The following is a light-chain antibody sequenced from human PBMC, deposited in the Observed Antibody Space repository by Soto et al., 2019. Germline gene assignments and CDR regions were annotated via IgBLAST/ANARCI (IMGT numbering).Light chain of an antibody. J-gene: IGLJ2*01. CDR1: ILAKKY. Sequence: SYELTQPSSVSVSPGQTARITCSGDILAKKYARWIQQKPGQAPVLVIYKVSERPSGIPERFSGSSSGTTVTLTIRGAQVEEEADYYCYSAADNNLVFGGGTKVTVL. CDR2: KVS. CDR3: YSAADNNLV. V-gene: IGLV3-27*01.